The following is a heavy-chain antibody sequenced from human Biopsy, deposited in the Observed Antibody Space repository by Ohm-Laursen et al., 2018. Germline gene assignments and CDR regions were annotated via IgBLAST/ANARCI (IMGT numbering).Heavy chain of an antibody. Sequence: SETLSLTCVVSGHSVRSGYYWGWIRQPPGKGLEWIGSIFQNGYTYYNPSLETRVTISVDTSTNQFSLKVSSVTAADTALYYCARHPTGFWFDPWGHGTLVTVSS. J-gene: IGHJ5*02. CDR3: ARHPTGFWFDP. V-gene: IGHV4-38-2*01. CDR1: GHSVRSGYY. CDR2: IFQNGYT.